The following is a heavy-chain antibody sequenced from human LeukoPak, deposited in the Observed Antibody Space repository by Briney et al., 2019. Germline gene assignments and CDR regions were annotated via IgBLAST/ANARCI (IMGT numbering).Heavy chain of an antibody. D-gene: IGHD3-3*01. CDR3: AKLGLRYFFDY. J-gene: IGHJ4*02. Sequence: GGSLRLSCAASGFTFSSYAMSWVRQAPGKGLEWVSAVSGSGGSTYYADFVKGRFTISRDNSKNTLYLQMNSLRAEDTAVYYCAKLGLRYFFDYWGQGTLVTVSS. CDR2: VSGSGGST. V-gene: IGHV3-23*01. CDR1: GFTFSSYA.